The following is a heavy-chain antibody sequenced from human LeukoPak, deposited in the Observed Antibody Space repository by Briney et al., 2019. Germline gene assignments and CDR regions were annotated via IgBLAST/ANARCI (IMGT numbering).Heavy chain of an antibody. CDR2: IYYSGST. D-gene: IGHD6-13*01. J-gene: IGHJ4*02. V-gene: IGHV4-59*01. CDR3: ARGGEGSASSSWYNYFDY. Sequence: SETLSLTCTVSGGSISSYYWRWIRQPPGKGLEWIGYIYYSGSTNYNPSLKSRVTISVDASKNQFSLKLTSVTAADTAVYYCARGGEGSASSSWYNYFDYWGQGTLVTVSS. CDR1: GGSISSYY.